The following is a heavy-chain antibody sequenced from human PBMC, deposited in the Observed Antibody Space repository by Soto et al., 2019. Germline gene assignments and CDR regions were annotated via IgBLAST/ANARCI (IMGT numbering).Heavy chain of an antibody. D-gene: IGHD6-19*01. J-gene: IGHJ2*01. CDR1: DYIFTNND. Sequence: ASVKVSCKASDYIFTNNDISWVRQAPGQGLEWMGCISPYNGNTNYAQKSQGRVTMTTDTSTNTAYMEMRSLRPDDTALYYCARVKHSSSWYAPLHHDFWGR. V-gene: IGHV1-18*01. CDR3: ARVKHSSSWYAPLHHDF. CDR2: ISPYNGNT.